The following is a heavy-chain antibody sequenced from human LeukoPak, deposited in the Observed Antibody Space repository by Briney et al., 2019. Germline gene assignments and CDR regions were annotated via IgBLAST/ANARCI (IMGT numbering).Heavy chain of an antibody. D-gene: IGHD3-3*01. Sequence: PSETLSLTCAVYGGSFSGYYWSWIRQPPGKGLEWIGEINHSGSTNYNPSLKSRVTISVDTSKNQFSLKLSSVTAADTAVCYCARSIPNDFWSGYFYYYYGMDVWGQGTTVTVSS. CDR3: ARSIPNDFWSGYFYYYYGMDV. CDR1: GGSFSGYY. J-gene: IGHJ6*02. CDR2: INHSGST. V-gene: IGHV4-34*01.